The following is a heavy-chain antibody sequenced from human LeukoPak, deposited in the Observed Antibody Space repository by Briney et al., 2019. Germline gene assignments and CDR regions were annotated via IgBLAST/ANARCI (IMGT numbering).Heavy chain of an antibody. Sequence: GGSLRLSCAASEFSVGSNYMTWVRQAPGKGLEWVSLIYSGGSTYYADSVKGRFTISRDNSKNTLYLQMNSLRAEDTAVYYCAKYWELDYFDYWGQGTLVTVSS. CDR1: EFSVGSNY. CDR2: IYSGGST. D-gene: IGHD1-26*01. CDR3: AKYWELDYFDY. V-gene: IGHV3-66*01. J-gene: IGHJ4*02.